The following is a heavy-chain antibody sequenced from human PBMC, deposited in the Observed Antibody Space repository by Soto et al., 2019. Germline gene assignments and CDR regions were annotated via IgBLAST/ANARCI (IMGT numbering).Heavy chain of an antibody. J-gene: IGHJ4*02. D-gene: IGHD2-15*01. Sequence: ASVKVSFKASGYTFTSYAMHWVRQAPGQRLEWMGWINAGNGNTKYSQKFQGRVTITRDTSASTAYMELSSLRSEDTAVYYCARSRVVAATFYFDYWGQGTLVTVSS. CDR3: ARSRVVAATFYFDY. V-gene: IGHV1-3*01. CDR2: INAGNGNT. CDR1: GYTFTSYA.